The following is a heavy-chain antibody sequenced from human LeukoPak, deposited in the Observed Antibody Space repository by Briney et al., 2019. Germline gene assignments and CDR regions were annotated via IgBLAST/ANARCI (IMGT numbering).Heavy chain of an antibody. D-gene: IGHD6-13*01. CDR1: GGSISSSSYY. Sequence: SETLSLTCTVSGGSISSSSYYWGWIRQPPGKGLEWIGSIYYSGSTYYNPSLKSRVTISVDTSKDQFSLKLSSVTAADTAVYYCARRGQIAAAGVPFDYWGQGTLVTVSS. V-gene: IGHV4-39*01. CDR2: IYYSGST. J-gene: IGHJ4*02. CDR3: ARRGQIAAAGVPFDY.